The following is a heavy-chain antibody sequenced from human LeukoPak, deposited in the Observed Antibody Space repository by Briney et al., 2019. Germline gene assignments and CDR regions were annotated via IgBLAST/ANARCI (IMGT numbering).Heavy chain of an antibody. CDR2: IYYSGST. CDR3: ARCGKDGDYVQN. Sequence: SQTLSLTCTVSGGSISSGGYYWSWIRQHPGKGLEWIGYIYYSGSTYYDPSLKSRVTISVDTSKNQFSLKLSSVTAADTAVYYCARCGKDGDYVQNWGQGTLVTVSS. V-gene: IGHV4-31*03. J-gene: IGHJ4*02. D-gene: IGHD4-17*01. CDR1: GGSISSGGYY.